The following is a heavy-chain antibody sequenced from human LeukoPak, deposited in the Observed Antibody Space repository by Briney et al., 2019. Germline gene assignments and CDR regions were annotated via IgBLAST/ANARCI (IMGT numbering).Heavy chain of an antibody. Sequence: SETLSLTCTVSGGSISSSSHYWGWIRQPPGKGLEWIGSIYYSGSTYYNPSLKSRVTISVDTSKNQFSLKLSSVTTADTAVYYCAGLSNWFDPWGQGTLVTVSS. CDR2: IYYSGST. CDR3: AGLSNWFDP. V-gene: IGHV4-39*01. CDR1: GGSISSSSHY. J-gene: IGHJ5*02.